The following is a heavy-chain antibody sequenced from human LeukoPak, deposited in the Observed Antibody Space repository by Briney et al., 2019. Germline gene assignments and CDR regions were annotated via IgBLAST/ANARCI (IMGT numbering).Heavy chain of an antibody. CDR2: IYTGGST. J-gene: IGHJ2*01. Sequence: PSETLSLTCTVSGGSISSGSYYWSWIRQPAGKGLEWIGRIYTGGSTNYNPSLKSRVTISVDTSKNQFFLKLSSVTAADTAVYYCARGSWYFDLWGRGTLVTVSS. V-gene: IGHV4-61*02. CDR3: ARGSWYFDL. CDR1: GGSISSGSYY.